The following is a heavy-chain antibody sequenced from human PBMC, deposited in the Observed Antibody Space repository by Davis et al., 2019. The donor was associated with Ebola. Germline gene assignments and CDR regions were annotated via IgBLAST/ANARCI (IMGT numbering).Heavy chain of an antibody. D-gene: IGHD3-22*01. CDR3: ASYSTLYDSRFGDYYYYGMDV. J-gene: IGHJ6*02. CDR1: GFTFSSYG. V-gene: IGHV3-33*01. Sequence: GGSLRLSCAASGFTFSSYGMHWVRQAPGKGLEWVAVIWYDGSNKYYADSVKGRFTISRDNSKNTLYLQMNSLRAEDTAVYYCASYSTLYDSRFGDYYYYGMDVWGQGTTVTVPS. CDR2: IWYDGSNK.